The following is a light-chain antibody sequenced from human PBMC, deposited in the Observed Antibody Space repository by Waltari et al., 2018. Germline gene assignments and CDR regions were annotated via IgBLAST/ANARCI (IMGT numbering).Light chain of an antibody. V-gene: IGLV1-40*01. J-gene: IGLJ2*01. Sequence: SVLTQPPSVSGTPGQRVTISCTGSRSDIGTVYDFHWYQQLPGTAPQLLIYGNTNRPSGVPDRFSGSKSGTSASLAITGLQAEDEADYYCQSYDSSLSASVFGGGTKLTVL. CDR3: QSYDSSLSASV. CDR1: RSDIGTVYD. CDR2: GNT.